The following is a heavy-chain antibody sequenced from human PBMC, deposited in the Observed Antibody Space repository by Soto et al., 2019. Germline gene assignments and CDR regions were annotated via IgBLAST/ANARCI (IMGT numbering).Heavy chain of an antibody. D-gene: IGHD5-12*01. CDR2: IYYSGTS. CDR3: ASRVEGLYSGNDRYYFDY. Sequence: SETLSLTCTVSGGSISTSAYYWGWIRQPPGKGLEWIGTIYYSGTSYHNPSLKSRVTISVDTSKNQFSLTLTSVTAADTAVYYCASRVEGLYSGNDRYYFDYWGQGSLVTVSS. CDR1: GGSISTSAYY. V-gene: IGHV4-39*01. J-gene: IGHJ4*02.